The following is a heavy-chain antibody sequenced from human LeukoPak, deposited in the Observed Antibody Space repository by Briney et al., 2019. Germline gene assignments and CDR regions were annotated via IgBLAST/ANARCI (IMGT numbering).Heavy chain of an antibody. J-gene: IGHJ4*02. D-gene: IGHD3-9*01. Sequence: GGSLRLSCAASGFTFSSYGMHWVRQAPGKGLEWVAFIRYDGSNKYYADSVKGRFTISRDNSKNTLYLQMNSLRAEDTAVYYFAKKGGIRYFDWSFDYWGQGTLVTVSS. CDR2: IRYDGSNK. CDR3: AKKGGIRYFDWSFDY. V-gene: IGHV3-30*02. CDR1: GFTFSSYG.